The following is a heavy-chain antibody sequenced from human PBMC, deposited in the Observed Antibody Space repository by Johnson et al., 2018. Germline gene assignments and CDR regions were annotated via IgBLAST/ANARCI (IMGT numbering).Heavy chain of an antibody. Sequence: VRLGQAGGGVVEPGRSLRLSCAASGFTFSHYGMHCVRQATGKGLELLALIWVDGNHTYHADSVKGRFTISRDNSKNTLYLQMNSLRGEDTAVYYCAREAEYSVEYFQYWGQGTLVTVSS. D-gene: IGHD5/OR15-5a*01. CDR3: AREAEYSVEYFQY. J-gene: IGHJ1*01. CDR1: GFTFSHYG. V-gene: IGHV3-33*01. CDR2: IWVDGNHT.